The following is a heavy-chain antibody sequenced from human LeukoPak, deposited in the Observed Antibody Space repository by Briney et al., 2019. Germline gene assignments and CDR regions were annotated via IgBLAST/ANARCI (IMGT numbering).Heavy chain of an antibody. Sequence: PSETLSLTCTVSGYSISSGYYWGWIRQPPGKGLEWIGEINHSGSTNYNPSLKSRVTISVDTSKNQFSLKLSSVTAADTAVYYCARGGGKRYSGYVRAPGAFDIWGQGTMVTVSS. CDR1: GYSISSGYY. D-gene: IGHD5-12*01. J-gene: IGHJ3*02. CDR3: ARGGGKRYSGYVRAPGAFDI. CDR2: INHSGST. V-gene: IGHV4-38-2*02.